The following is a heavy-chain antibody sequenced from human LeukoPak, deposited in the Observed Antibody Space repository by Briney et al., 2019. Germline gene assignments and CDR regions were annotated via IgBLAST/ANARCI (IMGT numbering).Heavy chain of an antibody. J-gene: IGHJ4*02. Sequence: RGESLKISCKGSGYSFTSYWIGWVRPMPGKGLEWMGIIYPGDSDTRYSPSFQGQVTISADKSISTAYLQWSSLKASDTAMYYCARLAANYYDSSGYRYYFDYWGQGTLVTVSS. D-gene: IGHD3-22*01. V-gene: IGHV5-51*01. CDR2: IYPGDSDT. CDR3: ARLAANYYDSSGYRYYFDY. CDR1: GYSFTSYW.